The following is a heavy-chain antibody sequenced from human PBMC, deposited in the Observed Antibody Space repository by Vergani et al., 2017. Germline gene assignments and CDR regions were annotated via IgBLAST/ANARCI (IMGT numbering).Heavy chain of an antibody. V-gene: IGHV4-38-2*01. D-gene: IGHD3-22*01. CDR2: IYHSGST. J-gene: IGHJ3*02. Sequence: QVQLQESGPGLVKPSETLSLTCAVSGYSISSGYSWGWIRQPPGKGLEWIGSIYHSGSTYYNPSLKSRVTISVDTSKNQFSLKLSSVTAADTAVYYCARPNYYDSSGYSGVQAFDIWGQGTMVTVSS. CDR3: ARPNYYDSSGYSGVQAFDI. CDR1: GYSISSGYS.